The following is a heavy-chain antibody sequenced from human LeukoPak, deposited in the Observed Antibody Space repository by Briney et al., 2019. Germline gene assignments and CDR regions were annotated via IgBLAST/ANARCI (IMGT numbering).Heavy chain of an antibody. CDR2: IGGTT. Sequence: GGSLRLSCEASGYTFSNYAMMWIRQAPGKGLEWVSSIGGTTYYADPVRGRFTISRDNSKNTLYLQMNNLRAEDTALYYCTKLVDPAPSYWGQGTLVTVSS. J-gene: IGHJ4*02. CDR1: GYTFSNYA. CDR3: TKLVDPAPSY. D-gene: IGHD2-15*01. V-gene: IGHV3-23*01.